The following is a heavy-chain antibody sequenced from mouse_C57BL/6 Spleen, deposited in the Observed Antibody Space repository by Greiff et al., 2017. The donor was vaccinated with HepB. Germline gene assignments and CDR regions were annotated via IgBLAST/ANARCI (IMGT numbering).Heavy chain of an antibody. CDR1: GYTFTDYY. Sequence: VQLKQSGPVLVKPGASVKMSCKASGYTFTDYYMNWVKQSHGKSLEWIGVINPYNGGTSYNQKFKGKATLTVDKSSSTAYMELNSLTSEDSAVYYCARDSYRDYWGQGTTLTVSS. CDR3: ARDSYRDY. CDR2: INPYNGGT. D-gene: IGHD2-12*01. V-gene: IGHV1-19*01. J-gene: IGHJ2*01.